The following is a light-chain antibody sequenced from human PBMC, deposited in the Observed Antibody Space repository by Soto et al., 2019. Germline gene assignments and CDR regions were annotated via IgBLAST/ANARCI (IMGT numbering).Light chain of an antibody. CDR1: QGISTF. CDR3: QQLNSYPFT. V-gene: IGKV1-9*01. Sequence: DIQLTQSPSFLSASVGDRVTITCRASQGISTFLAWYQQKPGKAPKLLIYAASTLQSGVPSRFSGSVSETEFTLTISSLQPEDFATYFCQQLNSYPFTFGPGTKVDVK. J-gene: IGKJ3*01. CDR2: AAS.